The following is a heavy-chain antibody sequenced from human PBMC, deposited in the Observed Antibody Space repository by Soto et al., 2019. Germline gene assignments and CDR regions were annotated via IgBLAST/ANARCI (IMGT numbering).Heavy chain of an antibody. Sequence: ASVKVSCKAFGHTFTSSGITWVRQAPGQGLEWMGWISPSHGYTSYAQKVPGRVTMTRDTATSSAYMELRSLRSADPALYYCVKHRDLSGSLAGYWAQGSLDTVSS. CDR2: ISPSHGYT. J-gene: IGHJ4*02. CDR1: GHTFTSSG. D-gene: IGHD3-10*01. CDR3: VKHRDLSGSLAGY. V-gene: IGHV1-18*01.